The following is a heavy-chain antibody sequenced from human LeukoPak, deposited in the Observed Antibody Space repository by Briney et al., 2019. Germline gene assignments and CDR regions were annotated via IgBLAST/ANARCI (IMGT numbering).Heavy chain of an antibody. V-gene: IGHV1-69*06. CDR2: IIPVYGTA. Sequence: SVKVSCKASGYTFTSYGISWVRQAPGQGLEWMGGIIPVYGTANYAQKFQGRVTITADKSTSTAYMDLSSLRPEDTAVYYCARDRKFLFDSSGFYPTFDYWGQGTLVTVSS. D-gene: IGHD3-22*01. J-gene: IGHJ4*02. CDR3: ARDRKFLFDSSGFYPTFDY. CDR1: GYTFTSYG.